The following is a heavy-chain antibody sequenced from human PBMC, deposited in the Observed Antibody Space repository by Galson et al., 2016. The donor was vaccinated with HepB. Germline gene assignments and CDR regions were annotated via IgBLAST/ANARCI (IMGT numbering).Heavy chain of an antibody. J-gene: IGHJ3*01. D-gene: IGHD6-6*01. Sequence: SLRLSCAASGFSINTYWMHWVRQAPGKGLEWVSTITGRGTSTYYADSVEGRFTISRGNSKSTLYLQMNGLRAEDTAVYYCAKDPQWTTSSSGAFDVWGQGTMLPVIS. CDR3: AKDPQWTTSSSGAFDV. CDR2: ITGRGTST. V-gene: IGHV3-23*01. CDR1: GFSINTYW.